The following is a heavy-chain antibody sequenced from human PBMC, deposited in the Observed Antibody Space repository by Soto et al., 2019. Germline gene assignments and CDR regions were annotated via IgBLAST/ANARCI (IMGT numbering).Heavy chain of an antibody. D-gene: IGHD1-26*01. CDR1: GGSVTSYH. Sequence: SETLSLSRFVSGGSVTSYHWSWIRQFPGNGLGWIAYMSYTGNTYYNLSLQSRVTISLXXXXXXLXLXLXXXTAAXTAVSYCARDMHAGFTHYFGPWGQGTLVTVPQ. J-gene: IGHJ5*02. CDR3: ARDMHAGFTHYFGP. CDR2: MSYTGNT. V-gene: IGHV4-59*02.